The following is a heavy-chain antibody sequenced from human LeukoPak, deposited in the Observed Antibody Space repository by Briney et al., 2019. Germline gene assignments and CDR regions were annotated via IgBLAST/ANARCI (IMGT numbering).Heavy chain of an antibody. Sequence: PSETLSLTCTVSGGSISSGDYYWSWIRQPPGKGLEWIGYIYYSGSTYYNPSLKSRVTISVDTSKNQFSLKLSSVTAADTAVYYCARGPEYWYFDLWGHGTLVTVSS. CDR1: GGSISSGDYY. V-gene: IGHV4-30-4*08. CDR2: IYYSGST. CDR3: ARGPEYWYFDL. D-gene: IGHD1-14*01. J-gene: IGHJ2*01.